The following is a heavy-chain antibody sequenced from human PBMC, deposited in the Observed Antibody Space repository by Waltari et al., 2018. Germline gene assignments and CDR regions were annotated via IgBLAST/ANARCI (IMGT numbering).Heavy chain of an antibody. V-gene: IGHV2-70*04. Sequence: QVTLKESGPALVKPTQTLTLTCTFSGFSLSTRGMRVSWIRQPPGKALEWLARIDWDDDKFYSTSLETRIIIAEDTYKNQVVLNVTNMDPVDTATYYCARVQDKSNVDVGGKGTTVTVSS. CDR3: ARVQDKSNVDV. CDR2: IDWDDDK. CDR1: GFSLSTRGMR. D-gene: IGHD2-15*01. J-gene: IGHJ6*03.